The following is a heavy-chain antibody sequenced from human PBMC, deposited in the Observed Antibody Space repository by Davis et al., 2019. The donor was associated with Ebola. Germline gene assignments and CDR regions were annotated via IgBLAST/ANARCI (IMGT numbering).Heavy chain of an antibody. CDR1: GFTFSSYA. CDR2: ISYDGSNK. CDR3: ARDYHSSSSGTGDY. V-gene: IGHV3-30-3*01. D-gene: IGHD6-6*01. Sequence: PGGSLRLSCAASGFTFSSYAMHWVRQAPGKGLEWVAVISYDGSNKYYADSVKGRFTISRDNSKNTLYLQMNSLRAEDTAVYYCARDYHSSSSGTGDYWGQGTLVTVSS. J-gene: IGHJ4*02.